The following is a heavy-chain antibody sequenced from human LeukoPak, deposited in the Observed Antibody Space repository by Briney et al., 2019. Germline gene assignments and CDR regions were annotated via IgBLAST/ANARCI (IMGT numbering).Heavy chain of an antibody. V-gene: IGHV1-2*02. J-gene: IGHJ5*02. Sequence: ASVKVSCKASGYTFTGYYMHWVRQAPGQGLEWMGWIHPDRGTTNYAQKFQGRVTMTRDTSITAAYTELSRLRSDDTAVYYCARKTVVVPAAILGWFDPWGQGTLVTVSS. CDR2: IHPDRGTT. CDR1: GYTFTGYY. CDR3: ARKTVVVPAAILGWFDP. D-gene: IGHD2-2*01.